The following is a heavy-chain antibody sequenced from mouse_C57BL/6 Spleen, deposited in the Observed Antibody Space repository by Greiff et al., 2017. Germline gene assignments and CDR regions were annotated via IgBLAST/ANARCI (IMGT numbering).Heavy chain of an antibody. J-gene: IGHJ1*03. D-gene: IGHD1-1*01. CDR3: ARGLLRSFDV. CDR1: GFTFSSYA. Sequence: EVQLVESGGGLVKPGGSLKLSCAASGFTFSSYAMSWVRQTPEKRLEWVATISDGGSYTYYPDNVKGRFTISRDNAKNNLYLQMSHLKSEDTAMYYCARGLLRSFDVWGTGTTVTVSS. CDR2: ISDGGSYT. V-gene: IGHV5-4*01.